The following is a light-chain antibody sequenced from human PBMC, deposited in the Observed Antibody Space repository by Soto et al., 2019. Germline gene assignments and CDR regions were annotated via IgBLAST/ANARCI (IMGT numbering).Light chain of an antibody. V-gene: IGKV3-20*01. CDR2: GAS. J-gene: IGKJ2*01. CDR3: QQYGRSPPYT. CDR1: QSVSSSY. Sequence: EIVLTQSPGTMSLSPGEIATLSCRASQSVSSSYLTWYQQKPGQAPRLLIYGASSRATGIPDRFSGSGSGTDFTLTISRREHEDFAVYYCQQYGRSPPYTFGHGTKLEIK.